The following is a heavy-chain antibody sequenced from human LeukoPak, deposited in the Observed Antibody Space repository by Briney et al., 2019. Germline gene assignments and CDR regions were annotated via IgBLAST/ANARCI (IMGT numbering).Heavy chain of an antibody. J-gene: IGHJ4*02. CDR1: GGTFSSYA. Sequence: ASVKVSCTASGGTFSSYAISWVRQAPGQGLEWMGGIIPIFGTANYAQKFQGRVTITADESTSTAYMELSSLRSEDTAVYYCASEPRLHYYDSSGSPIPLYFDYWGQGTLVTVSS. CDR3: ASEPRLHYYDSSGSPIPLYFDY. CDR2: IIPIFGTA. V-gene: IGHV1-69*13. D-gene: IGHD3-22*01.